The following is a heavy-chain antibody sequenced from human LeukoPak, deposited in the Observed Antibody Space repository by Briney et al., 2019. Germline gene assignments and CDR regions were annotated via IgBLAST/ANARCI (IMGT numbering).Heavy chain of an antibody. Sequence: SETLSLTCTVSGGSISSSYWSWIRQPPGKGLEWIGYIYYSGSTYYNPSLKSRVIISVDTSKNQFSLKLSSVTAADTAVYYCARVGVVVVAAISAAFDIWGQGTMVTVSS. CDR1: GGSISSSY. CDR2: IYYSGST. D-gene: IGHD2-15*01. CDR3: ARVGVVVVAAISAAFDI. V-gene: IGHV4-59*12. J-gene: IGHJ3*02.